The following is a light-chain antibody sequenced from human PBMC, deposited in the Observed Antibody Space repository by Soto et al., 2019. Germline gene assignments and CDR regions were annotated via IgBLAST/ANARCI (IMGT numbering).Light chain of an antibody. Sequence: QSVLTQPASVSGSPGQSITISCTGTRGDVGGYNFVSWYQQHPGKAPKLMIYDVSHRPSGVANRFSGSKSGNTASLTISGLQAEDEADYYCSSYRSSSPGVFGTGTKLTVL. V-gene: IGLV2-14*01. CDR2: DVS. CDR3: SSYRSSSPGV. J-gene: IGLJ1*01. CDR1: RGDVGGYNF.